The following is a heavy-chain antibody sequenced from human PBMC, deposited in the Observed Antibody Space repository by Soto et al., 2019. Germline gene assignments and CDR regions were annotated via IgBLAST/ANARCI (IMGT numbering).Heavy chain of an antibody. V-gene: IGHV4-61*01. CDR1: GGSVSSGSYY. CDR2: IYYSGST. J-gene: IGHJ6*02. Sequence: PSETLSLTCTVSGGSVSSGSYYWSWIRQPPGKGLEWIGYIYYSGSTNYNPSLKSRVTISVDTSKNQFSLKLSSVTAADTAVYYCARERTHYDFWSGLTYYYYGMDVWGQGTTVTSP. D-gene: IGHD3-3*01. CDR3: ARERTHYDFWSGLTYYYYGMDV.